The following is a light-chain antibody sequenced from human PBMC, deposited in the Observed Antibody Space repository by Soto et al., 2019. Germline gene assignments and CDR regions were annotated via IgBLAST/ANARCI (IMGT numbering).Light chain of an antibody. CDR3: QHYNDYSYT. CDR1: QSISSH. V-gene: IGKV1-39*01. J-gene: IGKJ2*01. CDR2: AAS. Sequence: DIQMTQSPSSLSASVGDRVTITCRASQSISSHLNWYQQKPGKAPKFLIYAASSLHTGVPSRFSGSGSGTDFTLTISSLQPEDFATYYCQHYNDYSYTFGPGTNLEIK.